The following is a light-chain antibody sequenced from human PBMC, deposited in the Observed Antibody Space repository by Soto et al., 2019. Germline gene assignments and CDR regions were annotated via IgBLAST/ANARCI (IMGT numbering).Light chain of an antibody. CDR3: HQRRSWPRT. J-gene: IGKJ1*01. Sequence: EIVLTQSPDTLSLSPGEGATLSCRASQSVSNYLAWYQQKPGQAPRLLISDASNRATGIPARFSGSGSGTDFTLTISSLEPEDFAVYYCHQRRSWPRTFGQGTKVDIK. CDR1: QSVSNY. V-gene: IGKV3-11*01. CDR2: DAS.